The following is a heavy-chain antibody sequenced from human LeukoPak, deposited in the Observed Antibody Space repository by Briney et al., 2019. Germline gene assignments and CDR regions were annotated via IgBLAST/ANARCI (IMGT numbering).Heavy chain of an antibody. CDR1: GASISSDDCY. Sequence: SETLSLTCTVSGASISSDDCYWGWIRQSPGEGLEWIATVSYSGTVYYNPSLESRVTISIDTSKNQFSLKLSSVTAADTAVYYCARVRGGSYRAGFDYWGQGTLVTVSS. CDR2: VSYSGTV. J-gene: IGHJ4*02. V-gene: IGHV4-39*07. D-gene: IGHD1-26*01. CDR3: ARVRGGSYRAGFDY.